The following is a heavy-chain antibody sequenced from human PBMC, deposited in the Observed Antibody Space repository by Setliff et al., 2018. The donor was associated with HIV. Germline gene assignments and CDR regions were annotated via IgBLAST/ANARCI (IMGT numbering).Heavy chain of an antibody. Sequence: PSETLSLTCTVSGDSLSLSTFYWAWIRQPPGRGPEWIGSIYSTGTTYYNPSLKSRVTISFDMSKNQFPLEVTSVTAADTAIYYCARHRFGSGWYGFVSGIDPWGQGTLVTVSS. J-gene: IGHJ5*02. V-gene: IGHV4-39*01. CDR1: GDSLSLSTFY. CDR2: IYSTGTT. D-gene: IGHD6-19*01. CDR3: ARHRFGSGWYGFVSGIDP.